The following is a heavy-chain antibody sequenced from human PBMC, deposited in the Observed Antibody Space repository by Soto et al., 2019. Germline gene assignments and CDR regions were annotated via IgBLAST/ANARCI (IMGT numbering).Heavy chain of an antibody. CDR2: IYYSGST. V-gene: IGHV4-39*01. CDR1: GGSISSSSFY. Sequence: QLQLQESGPGLVKPSETLSLTCTVSGGSISSSSFYWGWIRQPPGKGLEWIGSIYYSGSTHYNPSVKSRVTISLDTSKNQFSLRLSSVTAADTAVFYCARHVNELELGRGFQYWGQGALVTVSS. CDR3: ARHVNELELGRGFQY. D-gene: IGHD1-7*01. J-gene: IGHJ4*02.